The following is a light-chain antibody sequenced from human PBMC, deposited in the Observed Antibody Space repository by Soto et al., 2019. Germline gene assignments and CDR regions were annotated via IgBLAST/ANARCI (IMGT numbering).Light chain of an antibody. J-gene: IGKJ1*01. V-gene: IGKV1-27*01. CDR1: QGISNY. CDR2: AAS. CDR3: QKYNSAPRT. Sequence: DIQMTQSPSSLSASVGDRVTITCRASQGISNYLAWYQQKPGKVPKLLIYAASTLQSGVPSRFSGSESGTDFTLTISSLQPEYVATYYCQKYNSAPRTFGQGTKVEIK.